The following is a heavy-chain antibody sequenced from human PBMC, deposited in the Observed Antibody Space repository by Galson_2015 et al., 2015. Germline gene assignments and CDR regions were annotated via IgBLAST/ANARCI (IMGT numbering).Heavy chain of an antibody. Sequence: SLRLSCAASGYTFGDYAMSWLRQAPGKGMDWLRFIGNKAYGGTTEYAASVKGRFTISRDDSKSIDYLQMNSLNTEETAVYNCPRAGGYCSGGSCYSEGCGVDYWGQRTLLTVSS. V-gene: IGHV3-49*03. CDR3: PRAGGYCSGGSCYSEGCGVDY. CDR1: GYTFGDYA. J-gene: IGHJ4*02. CDR2: IGNKAYGGTT. D-gene: IGHD2-15*01.